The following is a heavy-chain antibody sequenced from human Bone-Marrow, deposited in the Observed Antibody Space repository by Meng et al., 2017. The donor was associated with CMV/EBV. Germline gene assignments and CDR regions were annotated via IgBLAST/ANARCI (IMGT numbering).Heavy chain of an antibody. D-gene: IGHD3-9*01. CDR1: GYTFTSYY. CDR3: ARDSNARYFDWFGYFDY. J-gene: IGHJ4*02. Sequence: ASVKGSCKASGYTFTSYYMHWVRQAPGQGLEWMGIINPSGGSTSYAQKFQGRVTMTRDTSTSTVYMELSSLRSEDTAVYYCARDSNARYFDWFGYFDYWGQGTLVTVSS. CDR2: INPSGGST. V-gene: IGHV1-46*01.